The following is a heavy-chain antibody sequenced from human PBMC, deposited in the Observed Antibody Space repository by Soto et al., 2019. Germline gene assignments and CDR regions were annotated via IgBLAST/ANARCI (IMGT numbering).Heavy chain of an antibody. J-gene: IGHJ6*02. CDR3: AREWAPFVVVVAATGRGGRMDV. D-gene: IGHD2-15*01. CDR1: GYTFTNYG. CDR2: ISGYNANT. V-gene: IGHV1-18*01. Sequence: ASVKVSCKASGYTFTNYGISWVRQAPGQGLEWMGWISGYNANTNYAQKFQGRVTMTTDTSTSTAYMELRSLRSDDTAVYYCAREWAPFVVVVAATGRGGRMDVWGQGTTVTVSS.